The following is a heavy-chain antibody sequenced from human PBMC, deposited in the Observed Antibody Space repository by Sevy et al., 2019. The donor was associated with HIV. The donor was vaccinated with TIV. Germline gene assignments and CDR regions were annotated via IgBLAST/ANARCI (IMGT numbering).Heavy chain of an antibody. CDR1: GGSITSLY. CDR3: AGENAWGRGYS. Sequence: SLTCTVSGGSITSLYWNWIRQPPGKGLEWIANIYYNGHINYNPSLKRRVTLSLDTSKNQFSLRLSSVTAADTAMYYCAGENAWGRGYSWGQGTLVTVSS. J-gene: IGHJ4*02. CDR2: IYYNGHI. V-gene: IGHV4-59*08. D-gene: IGHD1-26*01.